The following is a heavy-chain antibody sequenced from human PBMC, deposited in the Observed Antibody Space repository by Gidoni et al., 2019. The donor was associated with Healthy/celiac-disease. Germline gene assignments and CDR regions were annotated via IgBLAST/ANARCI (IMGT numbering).Heavy chain of an antibody. CDR3: ARASDSSGYGSFDI. V-gene: IGHV3-30-3*01. CDR2: ISYDGSNK. D-gene: IGHD3-22*01. CDR1: GFTFSSYA. Sequence: QVQLVESGGGVVQPGRSLRLSCAASGFTFSSYAMHWVRQAPGKGLEWVAVISYDGSNKYYADSVKGRFTISRDNSKNTLYLQMNSLRAEDTAVYYCARASDSSGYGSFDIWGQGTMVTVSS. J-gene: IGHJ3*02.